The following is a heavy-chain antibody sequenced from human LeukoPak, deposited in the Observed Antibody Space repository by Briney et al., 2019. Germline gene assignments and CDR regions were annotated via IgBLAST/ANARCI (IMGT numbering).Heavy chain of an antibody. CDR1: GDSIKSNSHY. CDR3: TRGRAYESPDF. CDR2: VFHSGST. J-gene: IGHJ4*02. Sequence: SETLSLTCSVSGDSIKSNSHYWGWVRQPPGKGLEWIGSVFHSGSTSYNPSLKSRLTMSVDTSKNQFSLQLTSVTAADTALYFCTRGRAYESPDFWAQGPRVTVSS. D-gene: IGHD5-12*01. V-gene: IGHV4-39*01.